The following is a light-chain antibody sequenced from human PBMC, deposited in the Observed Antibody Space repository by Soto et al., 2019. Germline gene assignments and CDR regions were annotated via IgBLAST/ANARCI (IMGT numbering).Light chain of an antibody. CDR3: QTWGTGPWV. V-gene: IGLV4-69*01. Sequence: QPVLTQSPSASASLGASVKLTCTLSSGHSTYAIAWHQQQLEKGPRYLMKLNSDGSHSKGDGIPDRFSGSSSGAERYLTISSLLSEDEADYYCQTWGTGPWVFGGGTKVTVL. CDR2: LNSDGSH. CDR1: SGHSTYA. J-gene: IGLJ3*02.